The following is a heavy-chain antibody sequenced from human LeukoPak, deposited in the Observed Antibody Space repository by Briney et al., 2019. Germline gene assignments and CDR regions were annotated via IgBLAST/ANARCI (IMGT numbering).Heavy chain of an antibody. CDR1: GFTFSDSY. Sequence: PGGSLRLSRAASGFTFSDSYMTWIRQAPGKGLEWVSYISGSSLFTIYADSLKGRVTISRDNAKNSLYLQMNSLRAEDTAFYYCARVTVRGIIINSIDYWGQGTLVTVSS. CDR2: ISGSSLFT. J-gene: IGHJ4*02. D-gene: IGHD3-10*01. V-gene: IGHV3-11*06. CDR3: ARVTVRGIIINSIDY.